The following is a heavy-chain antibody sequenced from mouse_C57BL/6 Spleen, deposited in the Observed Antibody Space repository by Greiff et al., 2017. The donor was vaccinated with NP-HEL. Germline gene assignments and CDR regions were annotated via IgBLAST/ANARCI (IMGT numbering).Heavy chain of an antibody. V-gene: IGHV4-1*01. D-gene: IGHD2-1*01. CDR2: INPDSSTI. CDR1: GIDFSRYW. CDR3: ARRGNYYPYYYAMDY. Sequence: EVKLQESGGGLVQPGGSLKLSCAASGIDFSRYWMSWVRRAPGKGLEWIGEINPDSSTINYAPSLKDKFIISRDNAKNTLYLQMSKVRSEDTSLYYCARRGNYYPYYYAMDYWGQGTSVTVSS. J-gene: IGHJ4*01.